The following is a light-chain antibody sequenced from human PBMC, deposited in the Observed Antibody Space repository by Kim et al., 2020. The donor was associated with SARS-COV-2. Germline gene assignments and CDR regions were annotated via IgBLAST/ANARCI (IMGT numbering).Light chain of an antibody. CDR3: QQYRSYPWT. CDR1: QGIDSW. Sequence: ASVGDRVIITCRASQGIDSWLAWYQQRPGRAPNLLIYQASILESGVPSRFSGSGSGTDFTLTISSLQPDDFATYYCQQYRSYPWTFGQGTKVEIK. V-gene: IGKV1-5*03. J-gene: IGKJ1*01. CDR2: QAS.